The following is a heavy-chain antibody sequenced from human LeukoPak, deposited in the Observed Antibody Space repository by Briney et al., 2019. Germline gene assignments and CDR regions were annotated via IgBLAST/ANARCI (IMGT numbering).Heavy chain of an antibody. J-gene: IGHJ4*02. V-gene: IGHV3-9*01. CDR2: ISWNSGNI. CDR1: GFTLDDYA. Sequence: GRSLTLSCAASGFTLDDYAMHWVRQARGRGLEWVSGISWNSGNIGYADSVKGRFTVSRDNAKNSLYLQMNSLRAEDTALYYCARGYSGSYYVSDYWGQGTLVTVSS. CDR3: ARGYSGSYYVSDY. D-gene: IGHD1-26*01.